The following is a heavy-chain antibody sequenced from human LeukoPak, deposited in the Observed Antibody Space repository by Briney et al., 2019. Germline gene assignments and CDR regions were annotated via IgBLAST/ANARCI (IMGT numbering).Heavy chain of an antibody. D-gene: IGHD3-22*01. Sequence: LSETLSLTSTDPVGSISRHIWSWIRPPPGKGREWIGYLFYRGSTNYIPSLKSRVTISVDTSKNQSSLELSSVTAADTAVYYCARGRQDVTMIVVVMTAVPYYLDVWGKGTTVTVS. CDR2: LFYRGST. CDR3: ARGRQDVTMIVVVMTAVPYYLDV. J-gene: IGHJ6*03. V-gene: IGHV4-59*11. CDR1: VGSISRHI.